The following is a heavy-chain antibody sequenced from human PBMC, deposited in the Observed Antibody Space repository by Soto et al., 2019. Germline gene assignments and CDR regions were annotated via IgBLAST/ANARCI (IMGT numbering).Heavy chain of an antibody. CDR2: VFNSGST. V-gene: IGHV4-59*07. CDR3: ARARSGYNIDALDI. D-gene: IGHD5-12*01. J-gene: IGHJ3*02. CDR1: GDSIRTYF. Sequence: SDTLSLTCTVSGDSIRTYFWSWIRQPPGKGLEWIGYVFNSGSTNSNPSLTSRVTILLDTARNQISLRLSSVTAADTAVYYCARARSGYNIDALDIWGQGTMVNVSS.